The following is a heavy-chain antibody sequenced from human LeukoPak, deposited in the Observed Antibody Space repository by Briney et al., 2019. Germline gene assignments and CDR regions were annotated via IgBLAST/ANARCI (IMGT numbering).Heavy chain of an antibody. Sequence: GGSLRLSCAASGFTFSSYWMNWVRQAPGKGLVWVSRIASDGSSTTYADSVKGRFSISRDNAKNTLYLQMNSLRAEDTAVYYCARDGGSQEFSYFDYWGQGTLVTVSS. J-gene: IGHJ4*02. D-gene: IGHD1-26*01. CDR3: ARDGGSQEFSYFDY. CDR2: IASDGSST. V-gene: IGHV3-74*01. CDR1: GFTFSSYW.